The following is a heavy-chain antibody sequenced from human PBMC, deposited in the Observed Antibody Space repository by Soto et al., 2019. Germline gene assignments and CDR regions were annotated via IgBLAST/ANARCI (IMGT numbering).Heavy chain of an antibody. D-gene: IGHD3-10*01. Sequence: EVQLVESGGGLVQPGGSLRLSCAASGFTFSSYAMHWVRQAPGKGLEYVSAISSNGGSTYYANSVKGRFTISRDNSKNTLYLQMGSLRAEDMAVYYCARDMFVYGSGTNNWFDPWGQGTLVTVSS. V-gene: IGHV3-64*01. J-gene: IGHJ5*02. CDR3: ARDMFVYGSGTNNWFDP. CDR2: ISSNGGST. CDR1: GFTFSSYA.